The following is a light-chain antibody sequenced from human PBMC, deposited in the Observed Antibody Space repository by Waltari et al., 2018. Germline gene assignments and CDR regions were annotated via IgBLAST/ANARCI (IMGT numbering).Light chain of an antibody. CDR2: EAT. Sequence: QCALTQPASVSGSPGQSITISCTGTSRDVGPYNLVSWYQQHPGKAPKLMIYEATKRPSGVSNRFSGSKSGNTASLTISGLQAEDEADYYCSSYAGNCNLVVFGGGTKLTVL. CDR3: SSYAGNCNLVV. CDR1: SRDVGPYNL. J-gene: IGLJ2*01. V-gene: IGLV2-23*01.